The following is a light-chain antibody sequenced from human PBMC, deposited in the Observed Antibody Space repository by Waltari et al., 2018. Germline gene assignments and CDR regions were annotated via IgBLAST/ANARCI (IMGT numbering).Light chain of an antibody. CDR3: QQYNNWRLT. J-gene: IGKJ4*01. CDR2: GAS. CDR1: QSGSSN. Sequence: EIVMTQSPATLSVSPGERATLSCRASQSGSSNLAWYQQKPGQAPRLLLYGASTRATGIPARFSGSGSGTEFTLTISSLQSEEFAVYYCQQYNNWRLTFGGGTKVEIK. V-gene: IGKV3-15*01.